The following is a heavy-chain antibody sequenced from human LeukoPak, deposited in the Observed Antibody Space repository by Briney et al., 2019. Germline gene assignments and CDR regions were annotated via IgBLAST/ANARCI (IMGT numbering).Heavy chain of an antibody. V-gene: IGHV3-23*01. J-gene: IGHJ4*02. D-gene: IGHD3-16*01. CDR2: ISPSGDIT. CDR1: GFIFSSHG. CDR3: ARTSLAYYDYVWGSSSPYYFGY. Sequence: GGTLRLSCAASGFIFSSHGMNWVRQAPGKGLEWVSGISPSGDITYYADSVKGRFTTSRDNSKNTVYLQMNSLRAEDTAVYYCARTSLAYYDYVWGSSSPYYFGYWGQGTLVTVSS.